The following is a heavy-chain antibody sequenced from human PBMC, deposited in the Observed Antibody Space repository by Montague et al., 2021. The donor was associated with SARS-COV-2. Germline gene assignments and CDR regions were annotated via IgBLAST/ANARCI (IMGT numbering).Heavy chain of an antibody. CDR1: GFIFSNYA. J-gene: IGHJ6*02. D-gene: IGHD6-19*01. V-gene: IGHV3-23*01. CDR3: AKDTATIRIAVALMDV. Sequence: SLRLSCAASGFIFSNYATTWVRQAPEKGLEWVSTMSGSGVRRDYADSVKGRFTISRDSSKNALYLQMNSLRVEDTAVYYCAKDTATIRIAVALMDVWGQGTTVIVSS. CDR2: MSGSGVRR.